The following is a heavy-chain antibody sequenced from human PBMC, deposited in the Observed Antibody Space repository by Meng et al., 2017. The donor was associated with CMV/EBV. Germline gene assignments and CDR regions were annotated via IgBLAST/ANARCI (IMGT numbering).Heavy chain of an antibody. V-gene: IGHV4-34*01. D-gene: IGHD2-2*01. CDR2: INHSGST. Sequence: GSLRLSCTVSGFTFGDYAMSWIRQPPGKGLEWIGEINHSGSTNYNPSLKSRVTISVDTSKNQFSLKLSSVTAADTAVYSCARVGGCCSSTSCSPIDYWGQGTLVTVSS. CDR3: ARVGGCCSSTSCSPIDY. CDR1: GFTFGDYA. J-gene: IGHJ4*02.